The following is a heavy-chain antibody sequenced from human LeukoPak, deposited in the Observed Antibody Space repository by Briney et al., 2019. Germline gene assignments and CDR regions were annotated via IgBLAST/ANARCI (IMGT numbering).Heavy chain of an antibody. D-gene: IGHD3-22*01. V-gene: IGHV1-2*02. CDR1: GYTFTGYY. CDR2: INPNSGRT. J-gene: IGHJ4*02. Sequence: ASVKVSCEASGYTFTGYYMHWVRQAPGQGLEWMGWINPNSGRTNYAQKFHGRVTMTRDTSISTAYMELSRLRSDDTAMYYCARGPRYYDSSGYWELDYWGQGTLVTVSS. CDR3: ARGPRYYDSSGYWELDY.